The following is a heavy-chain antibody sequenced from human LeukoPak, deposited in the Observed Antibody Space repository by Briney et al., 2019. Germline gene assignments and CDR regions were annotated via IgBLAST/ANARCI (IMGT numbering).Heavy chain of an antibody. D-gene: IGHD6-13*01. V-gene: IGHV1-8*01. CDR3: AVIAAAGTNPGY. CDR1: GYTFTSYD. J-gene: IGHJ4*02. CDR2: MNPNSGNT. Sequence: ASVKVSCKASGYTFTSYDINWVRQATGQGLEWMGWMNPNSGNTGYAQKFQGRVTMTRSTSISTAYMELSSLRSEDTAVYYCAVIAAAGTNPGYWGQGTLVTVSS.